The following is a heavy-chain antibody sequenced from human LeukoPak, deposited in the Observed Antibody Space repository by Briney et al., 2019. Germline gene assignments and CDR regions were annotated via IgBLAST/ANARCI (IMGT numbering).Heavy chain of an antibody. D-gene: IGHD3-9*01. CDR3: ARQAHYDILTGYQYYYYYYYMDV. J-gene: IGHJ6*03. CDR1: GGSFSGYY. Sequence: PSETLSLTCAVYGGSFSGYYWSWIRQPPGKGLGWIGEINHSGSTNYNPSLKSRVTISVDTSKNQFSLKLSSVTAADTAVYYCARQAHYDILTGYQYYYYYYYMDVWGKGTTVTISS. V-gene: IGHV4-34*01. CDR2: INHSGST.